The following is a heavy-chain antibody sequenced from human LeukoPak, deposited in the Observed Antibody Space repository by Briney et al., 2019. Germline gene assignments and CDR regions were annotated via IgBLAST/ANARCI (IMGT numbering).Heavy chain of an antibody. D-gene: IGHD6-13*01. CDR1: GYIFTDYF. CDR3: AKVSSTLAAAGALNFHS. Sequence: ASVTVSCTASGYIFTDYFIHWIHQAPGKGLRWMGHVDPEDGKAIYADKFRGRVTITADASTDTVSMDLSSLTSDDTAVYYCAKVSSTLAAAGALNFHSWGQGTLVTVSS. V-gene: IGHV1-69-2*01. J-gene: IGHJ4*02. CDR2: VDPEDGKA.